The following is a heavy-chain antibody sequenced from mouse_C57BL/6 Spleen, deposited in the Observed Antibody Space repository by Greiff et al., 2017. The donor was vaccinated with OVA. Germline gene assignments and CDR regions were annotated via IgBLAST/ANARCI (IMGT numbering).Heavy chain of an antibody. Sequence: EVHLVESGEGLVKPGGSLKLSCAASGFTFSSYAMSWVRQTPEKRLEWVAYISSGGDYIYYADTVKGRFTISRDNARNTLYLQMSSLKSEDTAMYYCTRESSYGAMDYWGQGTSVTVSS. V-gene: IGHV5-9-1*02. CDR1: GFTFSSYA. CDR3: TRESSYGAMDY. D-gene: IGHD1-1*01. J-gene: IGHJ4*01. CDR2: ISSGGDYI.